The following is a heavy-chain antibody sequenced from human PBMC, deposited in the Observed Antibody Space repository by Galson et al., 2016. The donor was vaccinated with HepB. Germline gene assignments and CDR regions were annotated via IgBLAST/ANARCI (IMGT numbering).Heavy chain of an antibody. J-gene: IGHJ4*02. CDR3: ARQAFTTWNPFAY. CDR2: IWYDGANT. CDR1: GFTLSSYG. V-gene: IGHV3-33*01. D-gene: IGHD1-1*01. Sequence: SLRLSCAASGFTLSSYGIHWVRQAPGKGLEWVADIWYDGANTYYADSVKGRFTISRDNSKNSLYLQMNSLRAEDTAVYYCARQAFTTWNPFAYWGQGTPVTLSS.